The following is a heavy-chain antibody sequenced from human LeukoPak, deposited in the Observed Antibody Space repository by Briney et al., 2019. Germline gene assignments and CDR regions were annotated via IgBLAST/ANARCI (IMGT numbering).Heavy chain of an antibody. V-gene: IGHV1-2*02. CDR1: GYIFTGYY. Sequence: ASVKVSCKASGYIFTGYYMHWVRQAPGQGLEWMGWINPNSGATKYAQKFQGRVTMTRDTSISTAYMELSRLRSDDAAVYYCARDRGFGELLGYWGQGTLVTVSS. CDR3: ARDRGFGELLGY. CDR2: INPNSGAT. J-gene: IGHJ4*02. D-gene: IGHD3-10*01.